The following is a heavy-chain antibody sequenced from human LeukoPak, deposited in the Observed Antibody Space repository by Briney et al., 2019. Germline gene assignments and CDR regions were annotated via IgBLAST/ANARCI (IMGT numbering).Heavy chain of an antibody. V-gene: IGHV3-74*01. Sequence: GGSLRFSCAASGFVFSSYWMHWVRQVPGRGLVWVSRIYTDGSYTNYADSVKGRFTISRDNAKNTLSLHMNSLRAEDMGVYYCARGDDESLDHWGQGALVTVSS. J-gene: IGHJ4*02. CDR1: GFVFSSYW. CDR3: ARGDDESLDH. CDR2: IYTDGSYT. D-gene: IGHD3-16*01.